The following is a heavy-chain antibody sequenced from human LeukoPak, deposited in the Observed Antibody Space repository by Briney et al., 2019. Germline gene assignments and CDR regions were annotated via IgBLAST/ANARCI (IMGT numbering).Heavy chain of an antibody. CDR1: GYTFTGYH. J-gene: IGHJ4*02. CDR2: INPNSGDT. CDR3: ARDYCSSTSCLFDY. V-gene: IGHV1-2*06. Sequence: ASVKVSCKAFGYTFTGYHMHWVRQAPGQGLVWMGRINPNSGDTNYAQKFQGRVTMTRDTSISTAYMELSRLRSDDTAVYYCARDYCSSTSCLFDYWGQGTLVTVSS. D-gene: IGHD2-2*01.